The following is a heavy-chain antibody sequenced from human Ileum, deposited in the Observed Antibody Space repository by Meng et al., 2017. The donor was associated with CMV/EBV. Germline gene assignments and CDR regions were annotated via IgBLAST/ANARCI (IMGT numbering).Heavy chain of an antibody. Sequence: GESLKISFAASGFTFSRYWMSWFPQAPGKGLEWVSGIDWNGGSTGYADSVKGRFTISRDSAKNSLYLQMNSLRAEDTAVYYCARETTSLDNWGQGTLVTVSS. J-gene: IGHJ4*02. D-gene: IGHD1-26*01. CDR3: ARETTSLDN. CDR2: IDWNGGST. V-gene: IGHV3-20*03. CDR1: GFTFSRYW.